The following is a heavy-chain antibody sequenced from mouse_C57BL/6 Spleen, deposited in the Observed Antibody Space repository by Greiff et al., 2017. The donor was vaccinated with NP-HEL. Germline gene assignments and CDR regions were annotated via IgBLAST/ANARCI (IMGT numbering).Heavy chain of an antibody. CDR1: GYTFTEYT. V-gene: IGHV1-62-2*01. CDR3: ARHEDAYGYDWYFDY. D-gene: IGHD2-2*01. Sequence: QVQLKESGAELVKPGASVKLSCKASGYTFTEYTIHWVKQRSGQGLEWIGWFYPGSGSIKYNEKFKDKATLTADKSSSTVYMELSRLTSEDSAVYFCARHEDAYGYDWYFDYWGQGTTLTVSS. CDR2: FYPGSGSI. J-gene: IGHJ2*01.